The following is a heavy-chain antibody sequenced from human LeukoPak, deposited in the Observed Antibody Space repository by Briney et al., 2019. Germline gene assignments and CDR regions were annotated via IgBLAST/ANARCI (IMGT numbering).Heavy chain of an antibody. V-gene: IGHV1-69-2*01. CDR2: VDPEDGET. Sequence: GASVKVSCKASGYTFTDYYMHWVQQAPGKGLEWMGRVDPEDGETIYAEKFQGRVTITADTSTDTAYMELSSLRSEDTAVYYCAPCSYSSGWYVDYWGQGTLVTVSS. CDR1: GYTFTDYY. J-gene: IGHJ4*02. D-gene: IGHD6-19*01. CDR3: APCSYSSGWYVDY.